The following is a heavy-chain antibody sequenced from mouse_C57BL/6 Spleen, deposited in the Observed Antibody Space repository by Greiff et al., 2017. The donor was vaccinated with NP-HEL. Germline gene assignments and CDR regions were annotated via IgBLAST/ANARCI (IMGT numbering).Heavy chain of an antibody. Sequence: QVQLQQPGAELVKPGASVKLSCKASGYTFTSYTMHWVKQRPGQGLEWIGRFYPAGGSTKYNQKFKGKATLTVDKSSSTAYMQLSSLTSDDSAVYFCARHAGHYCSSSYDLDYWGQGTSVTVSS. CDR1: GYTFTSYT. D-gene: IGHD1-1*01. CDR3: ARHAGHYCSSSYDLDY. CDR2: FYPAGGST. V-gene: IGHV1-62-2*01. J-gene: IGHJ4*01.